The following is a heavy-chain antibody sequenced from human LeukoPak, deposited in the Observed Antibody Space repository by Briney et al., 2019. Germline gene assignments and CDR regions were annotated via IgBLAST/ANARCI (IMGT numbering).Heavy chain of an antibody. V-gene: IGHV3-48*03. J-gene: IGHJ4*02. CDR1: GFTFSSYE. D-gene: IGHD5-18*01. Sequence: PGGSLRLSCAASGFTFSSYEMNWVRQAPGKGLEWVSYISSSGSTIYYADSVKGRFTISRDNAKNSLYLQMNSLRAEDTALYYCAGGGYKNLPIDYWGQGTLVTVSS. CDR2: ISSSGSTI. CDR3: AGGGYKNLPIDY.